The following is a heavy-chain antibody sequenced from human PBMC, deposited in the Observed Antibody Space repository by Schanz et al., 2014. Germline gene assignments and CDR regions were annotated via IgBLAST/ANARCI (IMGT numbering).Heavy chain of an antibody. CDR3: ARANYRRKINFEY. Sequence: QVPLVESGGGVVQFGRSLRLSCVASGFTFSSYGMHWVRQAPGKGLEWVAVIWYDENNKYYADSVKGRFTMSRDNSKNTLYLQMNSLRAEDTAVYYCARANYRRKINFEYWGRGTLVTVSS. V-gene: IGHV3-33*01. J-gene: IGHJ4*02. CDR2: IWYDENNK. CDR1: GFTFSSYG. D-gene: IGHD3-10*01.